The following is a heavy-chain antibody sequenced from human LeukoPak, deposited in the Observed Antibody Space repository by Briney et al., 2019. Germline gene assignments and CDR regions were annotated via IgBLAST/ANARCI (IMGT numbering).Heavy chain of an antibody. V-gene: IGHV3-23*01. CDR2: ISGSGGST. CDR3: AKVRYGVVVITPNYFDY. D-gene: IGHD3-22*01. J-gene: IGHJ4*02. CDR1: GFTFSSYW. Sequence: GGSLRLSCAASGFTFSSYWMSWVRQAPGKGLEWVSVISGSGGSTYYADSVKGRFTISRDNSKNTLYVQMNSLRAEDTAIYYCAKVRYGVVVITPNYFDYWGQGTLVTVSS.